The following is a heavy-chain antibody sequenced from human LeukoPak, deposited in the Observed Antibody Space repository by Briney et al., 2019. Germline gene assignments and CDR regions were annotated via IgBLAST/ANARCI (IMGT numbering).Heavy chain of an antibody. V-gene: IGHV4-34*01. Sequence: SETLSLTCAVYGGSFSGYYWTYIRQPPGKGPEWIGEIDHSGGTNYNPSLKSRVTISVDTSRNQFSLRLNTVTAADTAVYYCATFRWGIGFEYWGPGTLVTVSS. CDR3: ATFRWGIGFEY. J-gene: IGHJ4*02. CDR2: IDHSGGT. D-gene: IGHD3-16*01. CDR1: GGSFSGYY.